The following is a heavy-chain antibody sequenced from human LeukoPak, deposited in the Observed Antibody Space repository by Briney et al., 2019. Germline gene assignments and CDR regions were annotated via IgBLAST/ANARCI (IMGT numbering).Heavy chain of an antibody. J-gene: IGHJ6*03. Sequence: GESLKISCKGSGYSFTSYWIGWVRQMPGKGLELMGNIYPGDSDTRYSPSFQGQVTISADKSISTAYLQWSSLKASDTAMYYCARHTYGGYYYYYYMDVWGKGTTVTVSS. CDR2: IYPGDSDT. CDR1: GYSFTSYW. CDR3: ARHTYGGYYYYYYMDV. V-gene: IGHV5-51*01. D-gene: IGHD4-23*01.